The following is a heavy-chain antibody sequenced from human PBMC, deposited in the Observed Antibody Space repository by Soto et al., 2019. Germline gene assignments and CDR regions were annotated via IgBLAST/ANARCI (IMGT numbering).Heavy chain of an antibody. V-gene: IGHV4-61*01. CDR3: ARAGYYFDSSRLNWFDP. CDR2: IYYNGST. J-gene: IGHJ5*02. Sequence: SETLSLTCTVSGGSVSSGSYYWSWIRQPPGKGLEWIGYIYYNGSTNYNPSLKSRDTISVDTSKTQFSPKLSSVTAAYTAVYYCARAGYYFDSSRLNWFDPRGQGTLVTV. CDR1: GGSVSSGSYY. D-gene: IGHD3-22*01.